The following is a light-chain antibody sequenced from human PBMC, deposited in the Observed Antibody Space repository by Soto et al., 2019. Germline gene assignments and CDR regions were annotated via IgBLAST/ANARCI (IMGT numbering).Light chain of an antibody. CDR1: SGAVTSGLY. J-gene: IGLJ2*01. CDR2: DTT. Sequence: QAVVIQEPSLTVSPGGTVTLTCGSSSGAVTSGLYPYWFQQKPGQAPRTLIYDTTIKQSWTPARFSGSLVGGKAALTLSGAQTEDEADYYCLLSFSGVRVFGGGTKVTVL. CDR3: LLSFSGVRV. V-gene: IGLV7-46*01.